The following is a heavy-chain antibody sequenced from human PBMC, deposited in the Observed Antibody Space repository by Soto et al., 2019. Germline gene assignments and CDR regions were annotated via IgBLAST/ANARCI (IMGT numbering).Heavy chain of an antibody. J-gene: IGHJ4*02. CDR2: ISAYNGNT. CDR3: ARMEVLRFLEWLPKPQDFDY. V-gene: IGHV1-18*01. CDR1: GYTFTSYG. D-gene: IGHD3-3*01. Sequence: GASVEVSCKASGYTFTSYGISWVRQAPGQGLEWMGWISAYNGNTNYAQKLQGRVTMTTDTSTSTAYMELRSLRSDGTAVYYCARMEVLRFLEWLPKPQDFDYWGQGTLVTVSS.